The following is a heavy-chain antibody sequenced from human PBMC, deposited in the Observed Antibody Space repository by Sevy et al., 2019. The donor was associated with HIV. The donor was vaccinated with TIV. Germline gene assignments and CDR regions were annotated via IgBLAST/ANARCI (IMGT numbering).Heavy chain of an antibody. CDR2: ISRSSRTI. Sequence: GVSLRLSCAASGFTFSTYSMNWVRQAPEKGLEWVSCISRSSRTIYYADSVEGRFTISRDNAKNSLYLHMNSLRAEDTAVYYCARAYSGGWPQGAWTDYWGPGTLVTVSS. V-gene: IGHV3-48*01. J-gene: IGHJ4*02. D-gene: IGHD6-19*01. CDR1: GFTFSTYS. CDR3: ARAYSGGWPQGAWTDY.